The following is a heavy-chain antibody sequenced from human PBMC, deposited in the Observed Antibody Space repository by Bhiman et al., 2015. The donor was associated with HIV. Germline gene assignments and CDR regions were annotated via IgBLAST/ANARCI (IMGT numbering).Heavy chain of an antibody. CDR2: ISSSSYYI. CDR3: ARGSSSSLSAERFDP. D-gene: IGHD6-6*01. V-gene: IGHV3-21*01. J-gene: IGHJ5*02. Sequence: EVQVVESGGGLVQPGGSLRVSCAASGFTFSSHSMNWVRQAPGKGLEWVSSISSSSYYIYYADSVKGRFTISRDNAKNSLYLQMNSLRAEDTAVYYCARGSSSSLSAERFDPWGQGTLVTVSS. CDR1: GFTFSSHS.